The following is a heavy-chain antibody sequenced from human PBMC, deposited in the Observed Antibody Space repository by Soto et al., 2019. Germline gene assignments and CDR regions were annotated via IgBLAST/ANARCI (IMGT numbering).Heavy chain of an antibody. CDR3: AREQNGSGNYYTRYFDY. Sequence: PSLTLSLTCAVSGGSINGRYWWSWVRQSPGKGLEWIGEIYHSGSTNYNPSLKSRVTISVDKSKNQFSLNLSSVTAADTAVYYCAREQNGSGNYYTRYFDYWGQGTLVTVSS. D-gene: IGHD3-10*01. CDR1: GGSINGRYW. V-gene: IGHV4-4*02. CDR2: IYHSGST. J-gene: IGHJ4*02.